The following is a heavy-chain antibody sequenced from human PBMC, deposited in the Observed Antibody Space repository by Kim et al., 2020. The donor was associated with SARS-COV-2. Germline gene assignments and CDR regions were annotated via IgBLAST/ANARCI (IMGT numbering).Heavy chain of an antibody. Sequence: KFQGSVTITADKSTSTAYMELSSLRSEDTAVYYCARDLFYVGAGTTYFDYWGQGTLVTVSS. J-gene: IGHJ4*02. D-gene: IGHD6-19*01. V-gene: IGHV1-69*04. CDR3: ARDLFYVGAGTTYFDY.